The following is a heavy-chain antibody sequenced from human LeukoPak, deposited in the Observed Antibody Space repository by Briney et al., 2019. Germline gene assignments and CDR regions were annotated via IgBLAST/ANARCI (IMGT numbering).Heavy chain of an antibody. J-gene: IGHJ4*02. CDR3: ARGLRWLLNDY. D-gene: IGHD5-24*01. Sequence: ASVKVSCKASGYTFTGYYMHWVRQAPGQGLEWMGRINPNSGGRNYAQKFQGRLPMSRDTSISTAYMELSRLRSDDTAVYYCARGLRWLLNDYWGQGTLVTVSS. V-gene: IGHV1-2*06. CDR2: INPNSGGR. CDR1: GYTFTGYY.